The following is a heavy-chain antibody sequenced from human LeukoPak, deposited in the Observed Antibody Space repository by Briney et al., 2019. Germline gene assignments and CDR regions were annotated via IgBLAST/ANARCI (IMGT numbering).Heavy chain of an antibody. CDR1: GASISGGTYY. D-gene: IGHD1-26*01. Sequence: SETLSLTCSVSGASISGGTYYWGWIRQPPGKGLEWIGSIYYTGSTYDNPSLKSRVTISVDTSKNQFSLKLSSVTAADTAVYFCARGMSGSYQEYNWFDPWGQGTLVTVSS. CDR2: IYYTGST. CDR3: ARGMSGSYQEYNWFDP. J-gene: IGHJ5*02. V-gene: IGHV4-39*07.